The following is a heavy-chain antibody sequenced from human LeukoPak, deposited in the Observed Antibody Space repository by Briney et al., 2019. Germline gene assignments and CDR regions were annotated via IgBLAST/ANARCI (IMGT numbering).Heavy chain of an antibody. D-gene: IGHD3-3*01. CDR1: GGSISSGGYS. Sequence: SQTLSLTCAVSGGSISSGGYSWSWIRQPPGKGLEWIGYIYHSGSTYYNPSLKSRVTISVDRSKNQFSLKLSSVTAADTAVYYCARRYDFWSGYYDYWGQGTLVTVSS. V-gene: IGHV4-30-2*01. CDR2: IYHSGST. CDR3: ARRYDFWSGYYDY. J-gene: IGHJ4*02.